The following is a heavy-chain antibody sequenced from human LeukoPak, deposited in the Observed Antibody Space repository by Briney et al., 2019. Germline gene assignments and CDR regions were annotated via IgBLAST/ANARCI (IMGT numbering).Heavy chain of an antibody. J-gene: IGHJ4*02. CDR3: ARARAVAGLLILEQ. CDR2: INHSGST. CDR1: GGSFSGYY. V-gene: IGHV4-34*01. D-gene: IGHD6-19*01. Sequence: PSETLSLTCAVYGGSFSGYYWSWIRQPPGKGLERIGEINHSGSTNYNPSLKSRVTISVDTSKNQFSLKLSSVTAADTAVYYCARARAVAGLLILEQGGQGTLVTVSS.